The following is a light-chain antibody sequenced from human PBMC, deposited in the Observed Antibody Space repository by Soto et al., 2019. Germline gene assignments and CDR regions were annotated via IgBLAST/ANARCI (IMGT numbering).Light chain of an antibody. Sequence: SYELTQPPSVSVAPGQTATITCGGNNIGSRSVHWYQQKPGQAPVVVVYDDSDRPSGIPGRFSGSNSGNTATPTISSVEVGDGADYYCQVWNISSDHPVFGGGTQLTVL. V-gene: IGLV3-21*02. CDR3: QVWNISSDHPV. CDR1: NIGSRS. CDR2: DDS. J-gene: IGLJ2*01.